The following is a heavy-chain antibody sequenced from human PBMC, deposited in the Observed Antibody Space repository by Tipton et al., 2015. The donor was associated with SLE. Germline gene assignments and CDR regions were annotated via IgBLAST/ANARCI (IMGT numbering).Heavy chain of an antibody. CDR3: ARDRLGGPFDY. D-gene: IGHD1-26*01. V-gene: IGHV4-31*03. CDR2: MYYSGST. CDR1: GGSISSGGYY. J-gene: IGHJ4*02. Sequence: TLSLTCTVSGGSISSGGYYWNWIRQHPGKGLEWIGYMYYSGSTYYNPSLKSRVTISADTSKNQFSLKLSAVTAADTAVYYCARDRLGGPFDYWGQGSLVTVSS.